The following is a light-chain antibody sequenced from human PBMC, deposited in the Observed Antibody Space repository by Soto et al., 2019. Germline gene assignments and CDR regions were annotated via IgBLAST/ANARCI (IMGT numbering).Light chain of an antibody. J-gene: IGKJ1*01. V-gene: IGKV1-5*01. CDR2: DAS. Sequence: DIQMTQSPSTLSASVGDRVTITCRASQSISSWLAWYQQKPGKAPKVLIYDASTLESGVPSRFSGGGSGTEFTLTITSLQPDDFATYHCQEYTTYSRTFGQGTKMEVK. CDR1: QSISSW. CDR3: QEYTTYSRT.